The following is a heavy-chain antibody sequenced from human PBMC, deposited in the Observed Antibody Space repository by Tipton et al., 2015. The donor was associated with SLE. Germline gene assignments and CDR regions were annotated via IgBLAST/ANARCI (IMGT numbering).Heavy chain of an antibody. J-gene: IGHJ4*02. V-gene: IGHV3-30*02. CDR2: IRYDGSNK. CDR3: AKVWGNYYDSSGYYSDSFDY. CDR1: GFTFSSYG. D-gene: IGHD3-22*01. Sequence: SLRLSCAASGFTFSSYGMHWVRQAPGKGLEWVAFIRYDGSNKYYADSVKGRFTISRDNSKNTLYLQMNSLRAEDTAVYYCAKVWGNYYDSSGYYSDSFDYWGQGTLVTVSS.